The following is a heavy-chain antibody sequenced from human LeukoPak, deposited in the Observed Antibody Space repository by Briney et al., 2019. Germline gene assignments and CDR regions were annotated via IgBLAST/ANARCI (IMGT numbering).Heavy chain of an antibody. D-gene: IGHD2-15*01. CDR2: ISTNGGGT. J-gene: IGHJ4*02. CDR1: GFTFSTYD. Sequence: GGSLRLSCAASGFTFSTYDMHWVRQTPGKGLEYVSAISTNGGGTYYANSVKGRFTISRDNSKNTLYPQMGSLRAEDMAVYYCARYCSGVSCYSGYDYWGQGTLVTVSS. CDR3: ARYCSGVSCYSGYDY. V-gene: IGHV3-64*01.